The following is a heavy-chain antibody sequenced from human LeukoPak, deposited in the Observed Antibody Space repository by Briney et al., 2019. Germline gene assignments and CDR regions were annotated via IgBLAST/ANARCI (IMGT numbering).Heavy chain of an antibody. CDR1: GFTFSSYS. J-gene: IGHJ4*02. Sequence: GGSLRLSCATSGFTFSSYSMNWVRQAPGKGLEWVSSISSSSSYIYYADSVKGRFTISRDNAKNSLYLQMNSLRAEDTAVYYCARAYVYGDYVTLDYWGQGTLVTVSS. D-gene: IGHD4-17*01. V-gene: IGHV3-21*01. CDR3: ARAYVYGDYVTLDY. CDR2: ISSSSSYI.